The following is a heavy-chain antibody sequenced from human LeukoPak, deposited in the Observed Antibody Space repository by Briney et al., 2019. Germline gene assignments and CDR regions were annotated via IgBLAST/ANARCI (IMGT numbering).Heavy chain of an antibody. D-gene: IGHD6-19*01. J-gene: IGHJ4*02. V-gene: IGHV3-7*01. CDR3: VRDHSMLQWLIH. Sequence: PSETLSLTCTVSGGSISSSSYYWGWIRQPPGKGLEWVANIKQDGSETYYVDSVKGRFTISRDNAKNSLYLQMNSLRAEDTAVYYCVRDHSMLQWLIHWGQGTLVTVSS. CDR1: GGSISSSSYY. CDR2: IKQDGSET.